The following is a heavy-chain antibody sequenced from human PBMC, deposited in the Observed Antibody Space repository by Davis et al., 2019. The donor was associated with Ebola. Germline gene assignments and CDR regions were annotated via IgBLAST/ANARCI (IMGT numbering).Heavy chain of an antibody. CDR3: VAAPSLGQAHYGMDV. D-gene: IGHD3-16*01. J-gene: IGHJ6*02. V-gene: IGHV1-58*01. CDR1: GFIFSRDV. CDR2: IVVGSGNT. Sequence: SVKVSCKASGFIFSRDVVQWVRQARGQRLEWIGWIVVGSGNTKYAQKFQERVTITRDMSTSTAYMELSSLRSEDTAVYYCVAAPSLGQAHYGMDVWGQGTTVTVSS.